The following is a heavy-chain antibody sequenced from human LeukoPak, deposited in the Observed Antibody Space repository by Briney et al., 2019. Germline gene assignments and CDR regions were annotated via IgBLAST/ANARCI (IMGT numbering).Heavy chain of an antibody. CDR1: GFTFSSYS. CDR3: ARDLGQYYDTSDNWFDP. J-gene: IGHJ5*02. Sequence: GGSLRLSCAASGFTFSSYSVNWVRQAPGKGLVWVSRINSDGINTSYADSVKGRFTISRDNAKNTLNLQMNSLRAEDTAVYYCARDLGQYYDTSDNWFDPWGQGTLVTVSS. D-gene: IGHD3-22*01. V-gene: IGHV3-74*01. CDR2: INSDGINT.